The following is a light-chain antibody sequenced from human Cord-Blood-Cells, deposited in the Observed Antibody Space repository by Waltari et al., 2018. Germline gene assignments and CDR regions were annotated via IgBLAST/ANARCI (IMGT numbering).Light chain of an antibody. CDR1: SSDVGSYNL. Sequence: QSALTQPASVSGSPGQSITISCTGTSSDVGSYNLVSWYQQHPGKAPKLMFYEGSKGPSWVSNRFSGSKSGDTASLTISGLQADDEADYYCCSYAGSSTFLVFGGGTKLTVL. V-gene: IGLV2-23*03. J-gene: IGLJ2*01. CDR2: EGS. CDR3: CSYAGSSTFLV.